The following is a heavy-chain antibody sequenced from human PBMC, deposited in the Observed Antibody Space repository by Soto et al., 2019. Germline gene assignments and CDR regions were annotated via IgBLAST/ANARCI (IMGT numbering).Heavy chain of an antibody. J-gene: IGHJ5*02. V-gene: IGHV4-31*03. Sequence: TLSRNFTFSGGSISGGGYYWSLIRQHPGKGLEWIGYIYYSGSTYYNPSLKTRVTISVDTPKNQFSLKLSSVTAADMAVYYFARVSEFWSGYGLGYRFDPWGQGTLVSVSS. D-gene: IGHD3-3*01. CDR1: GGSISGGGYY. CDR3: ARVSEFWSGYGLGYRFDP. CDR2: IYYSGST.